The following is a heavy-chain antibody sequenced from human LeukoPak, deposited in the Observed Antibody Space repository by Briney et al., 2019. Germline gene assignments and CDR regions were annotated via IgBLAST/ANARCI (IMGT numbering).Heavy chain of an antibody. CDR1: GMTFSSYG. CDR2: ISGSGGGT. Sequence: PGGSLRLSCVASGMTFSSYGMSWVRQAPGKGLEWVSAISGSGGGTYYADSVKGRFTISRDNSKNTLYVQMSSLGAEDTAVYYCAKDGDYGDHIWDYWGQGTLVTVSS. V-gene: IGHV3-23*01. CDR3: AKDGDYGDHIWDY. J-gene: IGHJ4*02. D-gene: IGHD4-17*01.